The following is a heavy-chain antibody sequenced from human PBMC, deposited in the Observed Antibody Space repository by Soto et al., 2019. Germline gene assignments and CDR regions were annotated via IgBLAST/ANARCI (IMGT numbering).Heavy chain of an antibody. CDR2: IYSGGST. D-gene: IGHD6-13*01. V-gene: IGHV3-53*01. Sequence: GGSLRLSCAASGFTVSSNYMNWVRQAPGKGLEWVSVIYSGGSTYYADSVKGRFTISRDNSKNTLYLQMNSLRAEDTAVYYCARDLGGIAAAGYFDYWGQGTLVTVSS. CDR3: ARDLGGIAAAGYFDY. J-gene: IGHJ4*02. CDR1: GFTVSSNY.